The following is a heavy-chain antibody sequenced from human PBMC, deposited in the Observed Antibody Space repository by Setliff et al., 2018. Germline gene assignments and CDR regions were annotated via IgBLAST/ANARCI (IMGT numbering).Heavy chain of an antibody. J-gene: IGHJ3*01. D-gene: IGHD6-19*01. Sequence: ASVKVSCKASGGTFRNYGISWVRQAPGQGLEWMGWISAYNGNTNYGQKYQGRVTMTIDTSTNTVYMELRSLRSDDTAVYFCVREYSGGGLMWGQGTMVTVSS. CDR2: ISAYNGNT. V-gene: IGHV1-18*01. CDR1: GGTFRNYG. CDR3: VREYSGGGLM.